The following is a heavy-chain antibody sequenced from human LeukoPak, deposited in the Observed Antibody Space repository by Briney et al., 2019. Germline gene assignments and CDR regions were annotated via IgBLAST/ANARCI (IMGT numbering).Heavy chain of an antibody. D-gene: IGHD3-3*01. Sequence: GGSLRLSCAASGFTFSNYTMNWVRQTPGKGLEWVSSISSGRGYIYYADSVKGRFTISRDNAKNSLYLQMNSLRAEDTAVYYCAKGEFWSAYYNWGQGTLVTVSS. CDR1: GFTFSNYT. CDR3: AKGEFWSAYYN. V-gene: IGHV3-21*06. CDR2: ISSGRGYI. J-gene: IGHJ4*02.